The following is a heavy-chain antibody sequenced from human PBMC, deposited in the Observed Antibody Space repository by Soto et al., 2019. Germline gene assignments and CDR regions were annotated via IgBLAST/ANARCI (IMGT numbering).Heavy chain of an antibody. D-gene: IGHD1-1*01. J-gene: IGHJ6*02. V-gene: IGHV3-30-3*01. CDR3: ARDGTSLVPGTMDV. Sequence: QVQLVESGGGMVQPGRSLRLSCAASGFTFSSYAMHWGRQAPGKGLEWVAVISYDGSYQYYADSVKGRFTISRDNSKNTLSLQMNSLRAEDAAMYYCARDGTSLVPGTMDVWGQGTTVTVSS. CDR2: ISYDGSYQ. CDR1: GFTFSSYA.